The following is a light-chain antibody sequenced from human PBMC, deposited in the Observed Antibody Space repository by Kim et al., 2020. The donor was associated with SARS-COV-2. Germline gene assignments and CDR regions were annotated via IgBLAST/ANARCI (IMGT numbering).Light chain of an antibody. V-gene: IGLV2-14*03. CDR3: SSYTSSITVL. J-gene: IGLJ3*02. CDR1: SSNVGGYYS. Sequence: GQSITVSCTVTSSNVGGYYSVSWYQRLPGGVPKLILCDINMRPSAISDRFSGSQSGNTASLTSSGLQAEDEAYYYCSSYTSSITVLFGGGTQLTVL. CDR2: DIN.